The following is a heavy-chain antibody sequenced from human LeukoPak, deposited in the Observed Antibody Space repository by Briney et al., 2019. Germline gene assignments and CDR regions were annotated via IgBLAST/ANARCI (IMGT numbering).Heavy chain of an antibody. CDR2: ISSSSSYI. CDR1: GFTFSSYS. J-gene: IGHJ3*02. CDR3: ARDGFGEAFDI. Sequence: GGSLRLSCAASGFTFSSYSMNWVRQAPGKGLEWVSSISSSSSYIYYTDSMKGRFTISRDNAKNSLYLQMNSLRAEDAAVYYCARDGFGEAFDIWGQGTMVTVSS. V-gene: IGHV3-21*04. D-gene: IGHD3-10*01.